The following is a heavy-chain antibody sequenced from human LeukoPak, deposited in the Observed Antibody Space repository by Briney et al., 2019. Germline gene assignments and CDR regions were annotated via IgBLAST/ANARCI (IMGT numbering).Heavy chain of an antibody. CDR1: GVSISSYY. CDR2: IYTSGST. D-gene: IGHD6-19*01. CDR3: ARAGWYEEGYCFDY. J-gene: IGHJ4*02. V-gene: IGHV4-4*09. Sequence: SETLSLTCTVSGVSISSYYWSWIRQPPGKGLEWIGYIYTSGSTNYNPSLKSRVTISVDTSKKQFSLKLSSVTAADTAVYYCARAGWYEEGYCFDYWGQGTLVTVSS.